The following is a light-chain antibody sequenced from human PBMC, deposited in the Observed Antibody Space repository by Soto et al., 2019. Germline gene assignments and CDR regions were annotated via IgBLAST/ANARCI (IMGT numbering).Light chain of an antibody. CDR1: QSVSSY. CDR3: QQRSNWPPT. CDR2: DAS. J-gene: IGKJ5*01. Sequence: IVLTKTPATQSLSPGERATLSCRASQSVSSYLAWYQQKPGQAPRLLIYDASNRATGIPARFSGSGSGTDFTLTISSLEPEDFAVYYCQQRSNWPPTFGQGTRLEIK. V-gene: IGKV3-11*01.